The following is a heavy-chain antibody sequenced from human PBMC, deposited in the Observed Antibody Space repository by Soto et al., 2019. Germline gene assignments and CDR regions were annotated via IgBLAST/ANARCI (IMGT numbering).Heavy chain of an antibody. CDR1: GGSISSYY. CDR3: ARDKRGRRGYYYGMDV. V-gene: IGHV4-59*01. J-gene: IGHJ6*02. Sequence: SETLSLTCTVSGGSISSYYWSWIRQPPGKGLEWIGYIYYSGSTNYNPSLKSRVTISVDTSKNQFSLKLSSVTAADTAVYYCARDKRGRRGYYYGMDVWGQGTTVTVSS. D-gene: IGHD3-10*01. CDR2: IYYSGST.